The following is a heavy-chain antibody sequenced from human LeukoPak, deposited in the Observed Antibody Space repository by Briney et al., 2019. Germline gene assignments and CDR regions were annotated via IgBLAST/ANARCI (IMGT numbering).Heavy chain of an antibody. Sequence: GSSVKVSCKASGGTFSSYAISWVRQAPGQGLEWMGRIIPILGIANYAQKFQGRVTITADKSTSTAYMELSSLRSEDTAVYYCARDGRGGTGRSTFSHYWGQGTLVTVSS. J-gene: IGHJ4*02. D-gene: IGHD2-2*01. CDR1: GGTFSSYA. CDR3: ARDGRGGTGRSTFSHY. CDR2: IIPILGIA. V-gene: IGHV1-69*04.